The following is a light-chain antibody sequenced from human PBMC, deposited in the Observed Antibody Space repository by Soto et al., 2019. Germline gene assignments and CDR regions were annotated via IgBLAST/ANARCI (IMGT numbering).Light chain of an antibody. CDR2: DAS. J-gene: IGKJ5*01. V-gene: IGKV1-12*01. Sequence: DIQMTQSPSSVSASVGDTVTITCRASHYIDSWLAWYQQKPGKAPKLRIYDASRLRSGVPSTFSGSRSETDVTLTITDLQPEDFATFYCQQAYSFPITFGQGTRLEIK. CDR3: QQAYSFPIT. CDR1: HYIDSW.